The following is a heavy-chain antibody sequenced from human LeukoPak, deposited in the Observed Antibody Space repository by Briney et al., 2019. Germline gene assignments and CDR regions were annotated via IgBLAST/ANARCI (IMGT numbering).Heavy chain of an antibody. V-gene: IGHV4-4*07. D-gene: IGHD3-3*01. CDR3: ARGGGEGLDFWSGIDAFDI. CDR2: IHTSGST. CDR1: GGSISSYY. Sequence: SETLSLTCTVSGGSISSYYWSWIRQPAGKGLEWIGRIHTSGSTNYNPSLKSRVTMSADTSKNQFSLKLSSVTAADTAMYYCARGGGEGLDFWSGIDAFDIWGQGTMVTVSS. J-gene: IGHJ3*02.